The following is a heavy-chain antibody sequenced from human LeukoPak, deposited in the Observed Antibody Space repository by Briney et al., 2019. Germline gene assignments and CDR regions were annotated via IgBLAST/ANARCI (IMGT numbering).Heavy chain of an antibody. D-gene: IGHD2-2*01. J-gene: IGHJ5*02. V-gene: IGHV3-21*01. Sequence: GGSLRLSCAASGFTFNSYSMNWVRQAPGKGLEWVSSISSSSSYIYYADSVKGRFTISRDNAKNSLYLQMNSLRAEDTAVYYCARGIGSIVVVPAANRGNWFDPWGQGTLVTVSS. CDR3: ARGIGSIVVVPAANRGNWFDP. CDR1: GFTFNSYS. CDR2: ISSSSSYI.